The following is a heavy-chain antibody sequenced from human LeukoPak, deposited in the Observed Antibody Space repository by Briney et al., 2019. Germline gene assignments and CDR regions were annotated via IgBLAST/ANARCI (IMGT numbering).Heavy chain of an antibody. CDR2: IIPIFGTA. Sequence: GASVKVSCKASGGTFNSYAISWVRQAPGQGLEWMGGIIPIFGTANYAQRFQGRVTITADESTSTAYMELSSLRSEDTAVYYCARDGPFSHYFDYWGQGTLVTVSS. CDR1: GGTFNSYA. V-gene: IGHV1-69*13. CDR3: ARDGPFSHYFDY. J-gene: IGHJ4*02.